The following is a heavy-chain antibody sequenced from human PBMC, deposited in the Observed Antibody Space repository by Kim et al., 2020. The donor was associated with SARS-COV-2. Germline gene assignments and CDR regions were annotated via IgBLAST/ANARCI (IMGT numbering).Heavy chain of an antibody. CDR2: INGDGTTT. V-gene: IGHV3-74*01. D-gene: IGHD1-26*01. J-gene: IGHJ4*02. CDR1: GFTFTTSW. CDR3: ARGSGNHGDWGY. Sequence: GGSLRLSCAASGFTFTTSWMHWVRQAPGKGLVWVSRINGDGTTTNYADSVKGRFNISRDNAKNTLYLQMNSLRAEDTALYYCARGSGNHGDWGYWGQGTLVTVSS.